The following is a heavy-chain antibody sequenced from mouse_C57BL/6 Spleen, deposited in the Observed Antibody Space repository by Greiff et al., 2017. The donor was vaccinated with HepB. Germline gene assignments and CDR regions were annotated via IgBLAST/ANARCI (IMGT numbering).Heavy chain of an antibody. J-gene: IGHJ2*01. CDR2: IDPSDSYT. D-gene: IGHD1-1*01. Sequence: QVQLKQPGAELVKPGASVKLSCKASGYTFTSYWLQWVKQRPGQGLEWIGEIDPSDSYTNYNQKFKGKATLTVDTSSSTAYMQLSSLTAEDSAVYYCARDVSNFDYWGQGTTLTVSS. CDR3: ARDVSNFDY. CDR1: GYTFTSYW. V-gene: IGHV1-50*01.